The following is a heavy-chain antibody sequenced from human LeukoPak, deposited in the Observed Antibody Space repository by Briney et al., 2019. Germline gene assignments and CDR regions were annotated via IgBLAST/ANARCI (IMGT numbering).Heavy chain of an antibody. CDR3: AGTPRVYYYYMDV. J-gene: IGHJ6*03. Sequence: SETLSLTCTVSGGSISSYYWSWIRQPPGKGLEWIGYIYYSGSTNYNPSLKSRVTISVDTSKNQFSLKLSSVTAADTAVYYCAGTPRVYYYYMDVWGKGTTVTVSS. V-gene: IGHV4-59*01. CDR2: IYYSGST. CDR1: GGSISSYY. D-gene: IGHD1-7*01.